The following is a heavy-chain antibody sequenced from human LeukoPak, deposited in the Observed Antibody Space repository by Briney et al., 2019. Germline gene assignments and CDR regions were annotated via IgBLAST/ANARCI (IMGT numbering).Heavy chain of an antibody. Sequence: GGSLRLSCTASGFTFSSYAMNWVRQAPGKGLEWVGDISYDGTYASYAGSVRGRFTISRDNSKNTLYLQMNSPRAEDTADYYCAKESSLTDWGLGTLVTVSS. D-gene: IGHD1-20*01. J-gene: IGHJ4*02. CDR3: AKESSLTD. V-gene: IGHV3-30*04. CDR2: ISYDGTYA. CDR1: GFTFSSYA.